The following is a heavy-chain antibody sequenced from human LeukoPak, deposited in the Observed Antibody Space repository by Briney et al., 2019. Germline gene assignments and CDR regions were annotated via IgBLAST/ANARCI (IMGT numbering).Heavy chain of an antibody. J-gene: IGHJ3*02. CDR2: IYYSGST. CDR3: ARDRGYYDILTGYSHDAFDI. CDR1: GGSVSSGSYY. D-gene: IGHD3-9*01. V-gene: IGHV4-61*01. Sequence: SETLSLTCTVSGGSVSSGSYYWGWIRQPPGKGLEWIGYIYYSGSTNYNPSLKSRVTISVDTSKNQFSLKLSSVTAADTAVYYCARDRGYYDILTGYSHDAFDIWGQGTMVTVSS.